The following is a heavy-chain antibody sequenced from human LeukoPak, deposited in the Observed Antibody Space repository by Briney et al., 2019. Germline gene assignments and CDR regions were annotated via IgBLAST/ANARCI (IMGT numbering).Heavy chain of an antibody. CDR3: ARESPGSYSSGRDYFDY. CDR1: GYNFRNYG. CDR2: IRSINGDT. J-gene: IGHJ4*02. D-gene: IGHD6-19*01. Sequence: ASVKVSCKASGYNFRNYGFNWVRQAPGQGLEWMGWIRSINGDTYYPEKLQGRVTLTTDTSTSTAYMELSSLRSDDTAVYYCARESPGSYSSGRDYFDYWGQGTLVTVSS. V-gene: IGHV1-18*01.